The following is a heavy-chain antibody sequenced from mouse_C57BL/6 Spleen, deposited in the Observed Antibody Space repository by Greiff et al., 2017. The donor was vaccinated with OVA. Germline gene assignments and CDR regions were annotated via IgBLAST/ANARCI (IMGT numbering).Heavy chain of an antibody. V-gene: IGHV14-2*01. J-gene: IGHJ3*01. CDR2: IDPEDGET. Sequence: EVQLKESGAELVKPGASVKLSCTASGFNIKDYYMHWVKQRTEQGLEWIGRIDPEDGETKYAPKFQGKATITAYTSSNTAYLQLSSLTSEDTAVDYCARDLSSGTWFAYWGQGTLVTVSA. D-gene: IGHD4-1*01. CDR3: ARDLSSGTWFAY. CDR1: GFNIKDYY.